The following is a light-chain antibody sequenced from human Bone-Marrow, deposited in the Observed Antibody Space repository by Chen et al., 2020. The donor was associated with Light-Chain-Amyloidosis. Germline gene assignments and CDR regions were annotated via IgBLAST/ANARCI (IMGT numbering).Light chain of an antibody. Sequence: SYVLTQQPAVSVAPGKTARITCGGNHIGSKTVHWYQQKPGQAPVLVIYYDSDRPSGIPERFSGSKSGNTATLTISRVEAGDEADYYCQVWDSSSDHVVFGGGTKLTVL. CDR1: HIGSKT. CDR3: QVWDSSSDHVV. V-gene: IGLV3-21*04. J-gene: IGLJ2*01. CDR2: YDS.